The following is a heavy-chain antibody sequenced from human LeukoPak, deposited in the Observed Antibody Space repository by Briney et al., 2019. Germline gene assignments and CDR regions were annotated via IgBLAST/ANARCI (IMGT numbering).Heavy chain of an antibody. Sequence: GASVKVSCKASGYTFTGYYMHWVRQAPGQGLEWMGWINPNSGGTNYAQKFQGRVTMTRDTSISTAYMELSRLRSDDTAVYYCARGRVMITFTGDMDVWGKGTTVTVSS. V-gene: IGHV1-2*02. CDR1: GYTFTGYY. D-gene: IGHD3-16*01. CDR2: INPNSGGT. CDR3: ARGRVMITFTGDMDV. J-gene: IGHJ6*03.